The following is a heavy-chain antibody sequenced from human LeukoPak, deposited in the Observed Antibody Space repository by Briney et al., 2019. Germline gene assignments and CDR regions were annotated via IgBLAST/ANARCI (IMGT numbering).Heavy chain of an antibody. CDR1: GFTFNWYE. CDR2: ISCSCGTI. V-gene: IGHV3-48*03. CDR3: ARDRGYCRSTSCYSYWFDS. J-gene: IGHJ5*01. D-gene: IGHD2-2*03. Sequence: HPGGSVRLSCAASGFTFNWYEMDWVRQAPGKGLELDSFISCSCGTIFYADSVKGRFTISRDNADKSLYLQMNSLRGEDRAVYYCARDRGYCRSTSCYSYWFDSWGQGTLVTVSS.